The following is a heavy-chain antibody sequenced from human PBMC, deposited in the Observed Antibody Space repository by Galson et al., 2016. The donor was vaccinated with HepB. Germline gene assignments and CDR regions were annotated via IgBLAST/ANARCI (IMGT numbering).Heavy chain of an antibody. CDR1: GGSISNYY. J-gene: IGHJ5*02. V-gene: IGHV4-59*01. D-gene: IGHD1-26*01. Sequence: SETLSLTCTVSGGSISNYYWSWIRQPPGKGLEWIAYIYYSGSTNQNPSLKSRVTISVDTSKNQFSLQLRSVTAADAAVYYCARNSGGSYLGWFDPWGQGTLVTVSS. CDR3: ARNSGGSYLGWFDP. CDR2: IYYSGST.